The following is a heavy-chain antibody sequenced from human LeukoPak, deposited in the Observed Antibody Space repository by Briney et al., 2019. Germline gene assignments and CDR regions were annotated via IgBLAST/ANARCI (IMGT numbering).Heavy chain of an antibody. Sequence: PGGSLILSCAASGFTFSSYSMNWVRQAPGKGLEWVSSISSSSSYIYYADSVKGRSTISRDNAKNSLYLQMNSLRAEDTAVYYCAGQFGGVIVSYYFDYWGQGTLVTVSS. CDR1: GFTFSSYS. D-gene: IGHD3-16*02. J-gene: IGHJ4*02. V-gene: IGHV3-21*01. CDR3: AGQFGGVIVSYYFDY. CDR2: ISSSSSYI.